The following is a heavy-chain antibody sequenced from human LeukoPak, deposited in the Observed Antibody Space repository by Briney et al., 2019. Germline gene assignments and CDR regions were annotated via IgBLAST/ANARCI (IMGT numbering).Heavy chain of an antibody. CDR1: GGFISSCGYY. D-gene: IGHD2-2*01. CDR3: ARAGDIVVVPAAIAWFDP. J-gene: IGHJ5*02. Sequence: PSETLSLTCTVSGGFISSCGYYWSWIRQHPGKGLEWIGYIYYSGSTYYNPSLKSRVTISVDTSKNQFSLKLSSVTAADTAVYYCARAGDIVVVPAAIAWFDPWGQGTLVTVSS. V-gene: IGHV4-31*03. CDR2: IYYSGST.